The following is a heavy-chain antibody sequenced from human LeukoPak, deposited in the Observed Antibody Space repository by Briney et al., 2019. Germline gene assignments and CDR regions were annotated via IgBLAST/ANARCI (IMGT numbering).Heavy chain of an antibody. D-gene: IGHD6-13*01. J-gene: IGHJ4*02. CDR3: AKGHGPHGIAAAANFDY. CDR2: IYSGGST. V-gene: IGHV3-53*01. Sequence: GGSLRLSCAASGFTVSSNYMSWVRQAPGKGLEWVSVIYSGGSTYYADSVKGRFTISRDNSKNTLYLQMNSLRAEDTAVYYCAKGHGPHGIAAAANFDYWGQGTLVTVSS. CDR1: GFTVSSNY.